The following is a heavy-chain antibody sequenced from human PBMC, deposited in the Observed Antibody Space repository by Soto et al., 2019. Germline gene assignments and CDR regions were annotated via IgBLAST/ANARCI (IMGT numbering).Heavy chain of an antibody. V-gene: IGHV1-24*01. CDR2: FDPEDGET. CDR1: GYTLTELS. CDR3: ATGDCSCCSCFDACEI. D-gene: IGHD2-15*01. J-gene: IGHJ3*02. Sequence: GASVKVSCKVSGYTLTELSMHWVRQAPGKGLEWMGGFDPEDGETIYAQKFQGRVTMTEDASTGTAYMELSSLRSEDTAVYFCATGDCSCCSCFDACEIWGQGTMVTVSS.